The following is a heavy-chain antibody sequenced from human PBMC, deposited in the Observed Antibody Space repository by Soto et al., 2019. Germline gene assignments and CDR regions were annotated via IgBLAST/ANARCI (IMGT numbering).Heavy chain of an antibody. J-gene: IGHJ4*02. Sequence: PSETLSLTCTVSGGSISSYYWSWIRQPPGKGLEWIGYIYYESTNYNPSLKSRVIISVDTAKNQFSLRLSSVTAADTAVYYCARDWSSSLDYWGQGTLVTVSS. V-gene: IGHV4-59*12. CDR3: ARDWSSSLDY. D-gene: IGHD6-13*01. CDR1: GGSISSYY. CDR2: IYYEST.